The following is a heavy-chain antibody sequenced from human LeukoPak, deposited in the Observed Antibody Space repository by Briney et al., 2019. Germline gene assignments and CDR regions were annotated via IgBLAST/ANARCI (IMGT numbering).Heavy chain of an antibody. D-gene: IGHD3-10*01. V-gene: IGHV4-59*08. CDR1: GGSISSYY. Sequence: SETLSLTCTVSGGSISSYYWSWIRQPPGKGLEWIGYIYYSGSTNYNPSLKSRVTISVDTSKNQFSLKLSSVTAADTAVYYCARRGGANWFDPWGQGTLVTVSS. CDR2: IYYSGST. J-gene: IGHJ5*02. CDR3: ARRGGANWFDP.